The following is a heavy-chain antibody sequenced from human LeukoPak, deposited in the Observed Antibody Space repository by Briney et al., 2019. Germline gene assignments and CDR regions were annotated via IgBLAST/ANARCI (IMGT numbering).Heavy chain of an antibody. J-gene: IGHJ4*02. CDR2: ISTYNGDT. CDR1: GYTFTTYG. CDR3: ALIPYCTTATCYYFDF. D-gene: IGHD2-2*01. Sequence: ASVKVSCKASGYTFTTYGISWVRQAPGQGLEWMGWISTYNGDTNYAQELQGRVTMTADTSTSTTYMELRSLRSDDTAVYYCALIPYCTTATCYYFDFWGQGTLVTVSS. V-gene: IGHV1-18*01.